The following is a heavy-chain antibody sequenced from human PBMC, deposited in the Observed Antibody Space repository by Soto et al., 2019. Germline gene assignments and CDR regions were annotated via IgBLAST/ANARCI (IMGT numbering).Heavy chain of an antibody. CDR1: GYSFTRYG. J-gene: IGHJ6*02. CDR2: ISGYNANT. CDR3: ARMGDVPYYYYGLDV. V-gene: IGHV1-18*01. Sequence: QVQLVQSVAEVKKPGASVKVSCKASGYSFTRYGISWVRQAPGQGLEWMGWISGYNANTNYPENLQGRGTMTTDTSTSTAYMEVRNLISDDTAVYYCARMGDVPYYYYGLDVWGQGTTVTVSS. D-gene: IGHD3-16*01.